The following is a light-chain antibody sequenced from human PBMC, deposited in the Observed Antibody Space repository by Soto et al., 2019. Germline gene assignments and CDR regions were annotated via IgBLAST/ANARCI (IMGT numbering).Light chain of an antibody. CDR2: DTT. V-gene: IGLV7-46*01. Sequence: QAFVTQEPSLTVSPGGTVTLTCSSNTGPVTTGHYTYWIQKNTGQAPRTLIYDTTQRHPWTPARFSASLLGGKAALTLSGAQPDDEADYYCFLSHKGPWVFGGGTKVTVL. J-gene: IGLJ3*02. CDR1: TGPVTTGHY. CDR3: FLSHKGPWV.